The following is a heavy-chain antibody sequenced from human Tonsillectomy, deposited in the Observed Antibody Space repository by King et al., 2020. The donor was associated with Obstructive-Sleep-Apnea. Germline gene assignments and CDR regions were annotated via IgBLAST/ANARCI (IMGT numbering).Heavy chain of an antibody. CDR2: ISGSTGRT. CDR3: ARGINHADYVRGAFDY. CDR1: GFTFATYA. V-gene: IGHV3-23*04. D-gene: IGHD4-17*01. J-gene: IGHJ4*02. Sequence: VQLVESGGGLVQPGGSLRLSCTASGFTFATYAMNWVRQAPGKGLEWVSVISGSTGRTFYADSVKGRFTISRDNSKTTLYLQMNSLRAEDSAVYSCARGINHADYVRGAFDYWGQGSLVTVSS.